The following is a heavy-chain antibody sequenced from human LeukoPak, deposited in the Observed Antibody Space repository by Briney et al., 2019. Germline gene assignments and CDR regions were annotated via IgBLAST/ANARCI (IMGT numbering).Heavy chain of an antibody. CDR2: IYHSGST. J-gene: IGHJ6*02. V-gene: IGHV4-4*02. CDR1: GGSIRSSNW. D-gene: IGHD4/OR15-4a*01. Sequence: SETLSLTCAVSGGSIRSSNWWSWVRQPPGKGLEWIGEIYHSGSTNYNPSLKSRVTISVDKSKNQFSLKLSSVTAADTAVYYCARVGATRANYYYGMDVWGQGTTVTVSS. CDR3: ARVGATRANYYYGMDV.